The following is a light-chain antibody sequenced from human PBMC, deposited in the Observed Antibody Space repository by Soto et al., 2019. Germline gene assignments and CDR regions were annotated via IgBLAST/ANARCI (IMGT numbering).Light chain of an antibody. CDR1: QDISNY. CDR2: DAS. J-gene: IGKJ3*01. Sequence: DTQMTQSPSSLSASVGDRVTITCRARQDISNYINWYQQKPGSAPNLLIYDASNLETGVPSRFSGSGSGTDFTFTIGSLQPEDIATYYCQQYNNLPFTFGPGTKVEIK. CDR3: QQYNNLPFT. V-gene: IGKV1-33*01.